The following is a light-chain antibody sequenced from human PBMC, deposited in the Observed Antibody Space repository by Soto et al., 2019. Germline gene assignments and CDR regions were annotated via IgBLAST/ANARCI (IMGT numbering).Light chain of an antibody. J-gene: IGLJ2*01. V-gene: IGLV2-14*01. CDR2: DVS. CDR3: SSYTSSNTVI. CDR1: SSDLGGYNY. Sequence: QSVLTQPASVSGSPGQSITISCTGTSSDLGGYNYVSWYQQHPGKAPKLIIYDVSNRPSGVSNRLSGSKSGNTASLTISGLQAEEEADYYCSSYTSSNTVIFRGGTKVTVL.